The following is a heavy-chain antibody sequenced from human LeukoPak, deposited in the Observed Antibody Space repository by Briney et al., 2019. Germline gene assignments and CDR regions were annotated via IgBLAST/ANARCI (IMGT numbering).Heavy chain of an antibody. CDR2: LNPNTLVT. Sequence: GASVKVSFRASGYTFTDYYMHWVRQAPGQGLEWMGWLNPNTLVTNYAQHFQGRVSMTWDTSISTGYMDLHSLTSDDTAVYYCARKDGGRDGMDVWGQGTTVTVSS. CDR3: ARKDGGRDGMDV. CDR1: GYTFTDYY. D-gene: IGHD2-15*01. V-gene: IGHV1-2*02. J-gene: IGHJ6*02.